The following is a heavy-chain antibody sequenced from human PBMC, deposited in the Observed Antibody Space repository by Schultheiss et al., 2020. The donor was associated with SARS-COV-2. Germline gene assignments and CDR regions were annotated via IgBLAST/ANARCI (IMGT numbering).Heavy chain of an antibody. J-gene: IGHJ4*02. CDR2: IYYSGST. CDR1: GGSISSGGYY. Sequence: SETLSLTCTVSGGSISSGGYYWSWIRQHPGKGLEWIGYIYYSGSTYYNPSLKSRVTISVDTSKKQFSLKVSSVTAADTAVYYCARDEGDLGYWGQGTLVTVSS. V-gene: IGHV4-31*03. CDR3: ARDEGDLGY.